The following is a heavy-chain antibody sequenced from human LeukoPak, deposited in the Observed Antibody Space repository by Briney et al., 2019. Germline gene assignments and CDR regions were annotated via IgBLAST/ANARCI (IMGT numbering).Heavy chain of an antibody. CDR3: ARAILVGAVTLRYFDL. CDR1: GYTFNSYY. D-gene: IGHD1-26*01. Sequence: ASVKVSCKASGYTFNSYYMHWVRQAPGQGLEWMGIINPSGGSTSYAQKFQGRVTMTRDTSTSTVHMELSSLRSEDTAVYYCARAILVGAVTLRYFDLWGRGTLVTVSS. J-gene: IGHJ2*01. CDR2: INPSGGST. V-gene: IGHV1-46*02.